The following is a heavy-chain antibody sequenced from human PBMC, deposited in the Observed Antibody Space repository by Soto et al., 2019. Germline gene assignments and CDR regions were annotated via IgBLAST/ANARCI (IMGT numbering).Heavy chain of an antibody. CDR3: TTGETYYDFWSVYYVPGGPPRNYGMDV. CDR2: IKSKTDGGTT. J-gene: IGHJ6*02. Sequence: GGSLRLSCAASGFTFSNAWMNWVRQAPGKGLEWVDRIKSKTDGGTTDYAAPVKGRFTISRDDSKNTLDLQMNSLKTDDPPVYYCTTGETYYDFWSVYYVPGGPPRNYGMDVWGQGTTVTVSS. V-gene: IGHV3-15*07. D-gene: IGHD3-3*01. CDR1: GFTFSNAW.